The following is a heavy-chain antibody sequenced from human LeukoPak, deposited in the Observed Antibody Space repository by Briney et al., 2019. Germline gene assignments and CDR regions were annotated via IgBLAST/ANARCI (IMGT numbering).Heavy chain of an antibody. J-gene: IGHJ6*03. Sequence: ASVKVSCKASGYTFTNYGISWVRQAPGQGLEWMGIISGYNGKTNYAQKVQGRVTMTTDTSTSTAYMELRSLRSEDTAVYYWARAGEYYYTDVWGKGTTVTVSS. V-gene: IGHV1-18*01. CDR3: ARAGEYYYTDV. CDR2: ISGYNGKT. CDR1: GYTFTNYG. D-gene: IGHD3-10*01.